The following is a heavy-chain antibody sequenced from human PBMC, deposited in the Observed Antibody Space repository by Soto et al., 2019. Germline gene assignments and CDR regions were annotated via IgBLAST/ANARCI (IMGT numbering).Heavy chain of an antibody. J-gene: IGHJ3*02. CDR3: ARKAPSAFDI. CDR2: IYSGGST. CDR1: GFTVSSNY. V-gene: IGHV3-66*01. Sequence: EVQLVESGGGLVQPGGSLRLTCAASGFTVSSNYMSWVRQAPGKGLEWVSVIYSGGSTYYADSVKGRFTISRDNSKNTLYLQMNSLRAEDTAVYNCARKAPSAFDIWRQGTMVTVSS.